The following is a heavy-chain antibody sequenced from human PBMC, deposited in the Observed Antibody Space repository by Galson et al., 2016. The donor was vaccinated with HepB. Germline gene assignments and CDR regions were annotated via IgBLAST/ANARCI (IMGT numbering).Heavy chain of an antibody. CDR1: GFTVSNNY. V-gene: IGHV3-66*02. CDR2: IYSSGTT. CDR3: VRGVYGDHGWFDY. J-gene: IGHJ4*02. Sequence: SLRLSCAASGFTVSNNYMTWVRQAPGKGLEYVSVIYSSGTTYYADSVKGRFTISRDNSQNSLFLKMNTLRAEDTAVYFCVRGVYGDHGWFDYWGQGTLVTVSS. D-gene: IGHD4-17*01.